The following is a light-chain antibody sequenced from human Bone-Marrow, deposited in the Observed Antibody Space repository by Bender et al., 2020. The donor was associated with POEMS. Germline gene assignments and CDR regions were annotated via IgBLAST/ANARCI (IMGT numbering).Light chain of an antibody. Sequence: QSALTQPRSVSGSPGQSVTISCTGSGSDVGGYNYVSWYQQHPGKAPKLMIYDVSNRPSGVSNRFSGSKSGNTASLTISGLQAEDEADYYCSSYTSSSTRVFGGGTKLTVL. CDR3: SSYTSSSTRV. V-gene: IGLV2-14*01. J-gene: IGLJ3*02. CDR1: GSDVGGYNY. CDR2: DVS.